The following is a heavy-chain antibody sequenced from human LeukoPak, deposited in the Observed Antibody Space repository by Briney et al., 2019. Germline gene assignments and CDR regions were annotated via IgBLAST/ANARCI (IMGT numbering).Heavy chain of an antibody. J-gene: IGHJ3*02. CDR3: AKDMGAAVAGTDAFDI. Sequence: PGGSLRLSCAASGFTFSSYSMNWVRQAPGKGLEWVSSISSSSSYIYYADSVKGRFTISRDNAKNSLYLQMNSLRAEDTALYYCAKDMGAAVAGTDAFDIWGQGTMVTVSS. CDR2: ISSSSSYI. CDR1: GFTFSSYS. D-gene: IGHD6-19*01. V-gene: IGHV3-21*04.